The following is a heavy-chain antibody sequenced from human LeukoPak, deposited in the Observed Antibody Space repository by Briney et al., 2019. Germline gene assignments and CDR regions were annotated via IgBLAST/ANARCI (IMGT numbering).Heavy chain of an antibody. CDR1: GGSISSSSYY. CDR3: ASLQLYLLAFDI. V-gene: IGHV4-39*07. J-gene: IGHJ3*02. Sequence: PSETLSLTCTVSGGSISSSSYYWGWIRQPPGKGLEWIGSIYYSGSTYYNPSLKSRVTISVDTSKNQFSLKLSSVTAADTAVYYCASLQLYLLAFDIWGQGTMVTVSS. D-gene: IGHD5-18*01. CDR2: IYYSGST.